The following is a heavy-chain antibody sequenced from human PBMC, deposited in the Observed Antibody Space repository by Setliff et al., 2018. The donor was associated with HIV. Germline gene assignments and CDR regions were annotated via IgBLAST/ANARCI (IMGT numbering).Heavy chain of an antibody. CDR3: ARGIAVAGPYFDY. D-gene: IGHD6-19*01. V-gene: IGHV4-61*02. Sequence: NPSETLSLTCTVSGGSISSGDYYWTWIRQPAGKGLQWIGRIHTSGNTNYNPSLKSRVTISVDTSKSQFSLKLSSLTAADTAVYYCARGIAVAGPYFDYWGQGTLVTVSS. CDR2: IHTSGNT. J-gene: IGHJ4*02. CDR1: GGSISSGDYY.